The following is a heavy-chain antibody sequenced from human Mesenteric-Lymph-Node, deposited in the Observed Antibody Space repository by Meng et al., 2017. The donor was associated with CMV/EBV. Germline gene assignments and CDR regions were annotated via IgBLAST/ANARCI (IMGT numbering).Heavy chain of an antibody. CDR1: GFTVSSNY. CDR3: ARDYSVTGWPPDY. D-gene: IGHD6-19*01. V-gene: IGHV3-66*02. CDR2: IYSGGST. Sequence: GGSLRLSCAASGFTVSSNYMSWVRQAPGKGLEWVSVIYSGGSTYYADSVKGRFTISRDNSKNTLYLQMNSLRVEDTAVYYCARDYSVTGWPPDYWGQGTLVTVSS. J-gene: IGHJ4*02.